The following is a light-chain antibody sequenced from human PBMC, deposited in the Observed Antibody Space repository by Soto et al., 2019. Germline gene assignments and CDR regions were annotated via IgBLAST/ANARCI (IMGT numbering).Light chain of an antibody. CDR2: GAS. CDR1: QSVSSSY. CDR3: QQ. V-gene: IGKV3-20*01. J-gene: IGKJ5*01. Sequence: EIVLTQSPGTLSFSPGERATLSCRASQSVSSSYLAWYQQKPGQAPRLLIYGASSRATGIPDRFSGSGSGTDFTLTISRLEPEDFAVYYCQQFGQGTRLEIK.